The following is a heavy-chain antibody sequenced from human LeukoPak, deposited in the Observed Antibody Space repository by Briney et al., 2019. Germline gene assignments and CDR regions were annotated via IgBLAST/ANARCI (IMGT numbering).Heavy chain of an antibody. V-gene: IGHV3-21*01. CDR3: ASRRRGRVTDQNDY. D-gene: IGHD4-23*01. J-gene: IGHJ4*02. CDR2: ISSSSSYI. Sequence: GGSLRLSCAASGFTFSSYSMNWVRQAPGKGLEWVSSISSSSSYIYYADSVKGRFTISRDNAKTSLYLQMNSLRAEDTAVYYCASRRRGRVTDQNDYWGQGTLVTVSS. CDR1: GFTFSSYS.